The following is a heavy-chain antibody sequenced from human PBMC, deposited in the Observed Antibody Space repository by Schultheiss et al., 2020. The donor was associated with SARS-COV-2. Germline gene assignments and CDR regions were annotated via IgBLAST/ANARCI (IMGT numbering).Heavy chain of an antibody. CDR3: ASSAVTTAGLFGY. D-gene: IGHD4-17*01. CDR1: GGSISSYY. CDR2: IYYSGST. J-gene: IGHJ4*02. V-gene: IGHV4-59*12. Sequence: SQTLSLTCTVSGGSISSYYWSWIRQPPGKGLEWIGYIYYSGSTNYNPSLKSRVTISMDKSKNQFSLKLSSVTAADTAVYYCASSAVTTAGLFGYWGQGTLVTVSS.